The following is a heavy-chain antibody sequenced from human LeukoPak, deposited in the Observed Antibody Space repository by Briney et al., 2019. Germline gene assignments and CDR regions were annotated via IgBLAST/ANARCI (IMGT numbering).Heavy chain of an antibody. D-gene: IGHD3-22*01. CDR2: IIPIFGTA. Sequence: SVKVSCKASGGTFSSYAISWVRQAPGQGLEWMGRIIPIFGTANYAQKFQGRVTNTTDESTSTAYMELSSLRSEDTAVYYCARGGYYYDSSGYSRNNEYFQHWGQGTLVTVSS. CDR3: ARGGYYYDSSGYSRNNEYFQH. J-gene: IGHJ1*01. V-gene: IGHV1-69*05. CDR1: GGTFSSYA.